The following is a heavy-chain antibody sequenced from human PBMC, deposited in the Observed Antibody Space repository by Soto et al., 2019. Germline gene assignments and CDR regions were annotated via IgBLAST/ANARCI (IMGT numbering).Heavy chain of an antibody. CDR1: GASITQYY. J-gene: IGHJ4*02. D-gene: IGHD4-17*01. V-gene: IGHV4-59*01. CDR2: VSSTGST. CDR3: ARAYGDYVFDY. Sequence: SETLSLTCTVSGASITQYYWNWIRQSPGKGLEWIVSVSSTGSTVYNPSLTSRVTISVDTSKNQFSLKLSSVTAADTAVYYCARAYGDYVFDYWGQGTLVTVSS.